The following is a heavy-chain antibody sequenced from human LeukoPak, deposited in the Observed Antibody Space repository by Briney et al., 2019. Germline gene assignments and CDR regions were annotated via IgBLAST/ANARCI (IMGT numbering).Heavy chain of an antibody. CDR1: GYTFTSYA. V-gene: IGHV1-3*01. CDR3: ARVRGKYSRDFGAFDI. CDR2: INAGNGNT. D-gene: IGHD6-6*01. J-gene: IGHJ3*02. Sequence: ASVKVSCKASGYTFTSYAMHWVRQAPGQRLEWMGWINAGNGNTKYSQKFQGRVTITRDTSASTAYMELSSLRSEDTAVYYCARVRGKYSRDFGAFDIWGQGTMVTVSS.